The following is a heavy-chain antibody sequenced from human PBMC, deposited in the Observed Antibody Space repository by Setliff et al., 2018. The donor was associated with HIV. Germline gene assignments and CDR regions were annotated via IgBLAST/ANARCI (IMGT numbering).Heavy chain of an antibody. CDR1: GITFSSFA. Sequence: GGSLRLSCAASGITFSSFAMSWVRQAPGKGLEWVSAISDNGGSTYYADSMEGRFTISRDNSKNTLYLQLSGLRAEDTAVYYCASIHTAGTELLTDYWGQGTLVTVSS. CDR2: ISDNGGST. CDR3: ASIHTAGTELLTDY. V-gene: IGHV3-23*01. D-gene: IGHD6-19*01. J-gene: IGHJ4*01.